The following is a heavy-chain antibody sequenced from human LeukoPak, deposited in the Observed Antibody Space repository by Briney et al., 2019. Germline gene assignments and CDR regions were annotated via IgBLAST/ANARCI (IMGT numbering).Heavy chain of an antibody. CDR1: GFSLSSYW. Sequence: GGSLRLSCAASGFSLSSYWMHWVRQAPGKGLVWVSRVNGDGSSTYYADSVKGRFTISRDNSKNTLYLQMNSLRAEDTAVYYCAKSVSSSWYYFDYWGQGTLVTVSS. CDR2: VNGDGSST. J-gene: IGHJ4*02. V-gene: IGHV3-74*01. D-gene: IGHD6-13*01. CDR3: AKSVSSSWYYFDY.